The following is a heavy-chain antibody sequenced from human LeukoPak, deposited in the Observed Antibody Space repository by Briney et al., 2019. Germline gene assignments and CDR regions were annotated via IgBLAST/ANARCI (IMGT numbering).Heavy chain of an antibody. D-gene: IGHD3-3*01. CDR1: GDSINSDY. J-gene: IGHJ1*01. CDR3: ARDTSFQH. Sequence: SETLSLTCTVSGDSINSDYWGWIRQPPGKGLEWIGSIYYSGSTYYNPSLKSRVTISVDTSKNQFSLKLSSVTAADTAVYYCARDTSFQHWGQGTLVTISS. CDR2: IYYSGST. V-gene: IGHV4-39*07.